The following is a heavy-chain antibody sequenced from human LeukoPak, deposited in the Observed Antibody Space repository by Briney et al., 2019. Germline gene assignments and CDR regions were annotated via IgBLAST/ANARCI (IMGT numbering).Heavy chain of an antibody. CDR2: ISSNGGST. V-gene: IGHV3-64*01. CDR3: ARARGYSYGYYYYMDV. Sequence: GGSLRLSCAVSGFTFSSYVMSWVRQAPGKGLEYVSAISSNGGSTYYANSVKGRFTISRDNSKNTLYLQMGSLRAEDMAVYYCARARGYSYGYYYYMDVWGKGTTVTVSS. CDR1: GFTFSSYV. J-gene: IGHJ6*03. D-gene: IGHD5-18*01.